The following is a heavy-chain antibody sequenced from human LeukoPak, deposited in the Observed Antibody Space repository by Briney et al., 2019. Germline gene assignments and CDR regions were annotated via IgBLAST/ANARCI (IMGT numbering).Heavy chain of an antibody. J-gene: IGHJ4*02. CDR2: ASYYVGKQ. V-gene: IGHV3-23*01. CDR3: ARQKILAAAGPADY. Sequence: GGSLRLSCAASGFTFSDYAMSWVRQAPGKGLEWVSTASYYVGKQYHADSVRGRFTVSRDNSRNTVSLQMSSLRAEDTAVYYCARQKILAAAGPADYWGQGTLVTVSS. D-gene: IGHD6-13*01. CDR1: GFTFSDYA.